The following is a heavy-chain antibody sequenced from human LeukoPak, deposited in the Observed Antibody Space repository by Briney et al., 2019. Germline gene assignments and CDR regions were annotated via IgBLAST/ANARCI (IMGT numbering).Heavy chain of an antibody. CDR2: IYYSGRT. J-gene: IGHJ5*02. V-gene: IGHV4-59*12. Sequence: GSLRLSCTASGFTLGSYSMNWVRQPPGKGLEWIGNIYYSGRTYYNPSLKSRVTISVDTSKNQFSLRLRSVTAADTAVYYCARALVVVYNWFDTWGQGTLVTVSS. CDR3: ARALVVVYNWFDT. CDR1: GFTLGSYS. D-gene: IGHD2-15*01.